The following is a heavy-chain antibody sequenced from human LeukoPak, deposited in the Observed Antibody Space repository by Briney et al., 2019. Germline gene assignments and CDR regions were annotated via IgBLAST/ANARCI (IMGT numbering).Heavy chain of an antibody. CDR3: ARDRLQLQS. CDR1: GGSISSSSSY. Sequence: SETLSLTCSVSGGSISSSSSYWGWIRQPPGKGLGWLGSIYYSGSSFDNPALKSRVTISVDTSKNQFSLKLSSVTAADTAVYYCARDRLQLQSWGQGTLVTVSS. D-gene: IGHD5-24*01. J-gene: IGHJ5*02. CDR2: IYYSGSS. V-gene: IGHV4-39*02.